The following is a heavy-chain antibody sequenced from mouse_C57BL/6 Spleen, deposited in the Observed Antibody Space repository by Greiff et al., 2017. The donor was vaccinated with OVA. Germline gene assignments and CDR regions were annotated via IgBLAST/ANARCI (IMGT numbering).Heavy chain of an antibody. J-gene: IGHJ2*01. CDR2: ISYDGSN. D-gene: IGHD1-1*02. CDR1: GYSITSGYY. CDR3: ARGVGVDY. V-gene: IGHV3-6*01. Sequence: EVQLVESGPGLVKPSQSLSLTCSVTGYSITSGYYWNWIRQFPGNKLEWMGYISYDGSNNYNPSLKNRISLTRDTSKNQFFLKLNSVTTEDTATYYCARGVGVDYWGQGTTLTVSS.